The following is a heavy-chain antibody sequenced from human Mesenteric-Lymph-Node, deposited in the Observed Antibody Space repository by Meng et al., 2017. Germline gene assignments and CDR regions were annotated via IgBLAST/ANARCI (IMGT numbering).Heavy chain of an antibody. CDR2: INHSGST. J-gene: IGHJ4*02. Sequence: QVQLQQWGAGLGKPSETLSLTCAVHGGSFSGYYWSWIRQPPGKGLEWIGEINHSGSTNYNPSLKSRVTISVDTSKNQFSLKLSSVTAADTAVYYCARGGGNSWYIDYWGQGTLVTVSS. D-gene: IGHD6-13*01. CDR1: GGSFSGYY. CDR3: ARGGGNSWYIDY. V-gene: IGHV4-34*01.